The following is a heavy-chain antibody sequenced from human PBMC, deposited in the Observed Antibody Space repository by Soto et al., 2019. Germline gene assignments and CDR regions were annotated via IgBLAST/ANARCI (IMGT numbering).Heavy chain of an antibody. CDR3: ARSTLIRVFDY. CDR1: GGSISSYY. D-gene: IGHD3-16*01. CDR2: IYYSGST. J-gene: IGHJ4*02. V-gene: IGHV4-59*01. Sequence: KPXGTLSLTCTVSGGSISSYYWSWIRQPPGKGLEWIGYIYYSGSTNYNPSLKSRVTISVDTSKNQFSLKLSSVTAADTAVYYCARSTLIRVFDYWGQGTLVTVSS.